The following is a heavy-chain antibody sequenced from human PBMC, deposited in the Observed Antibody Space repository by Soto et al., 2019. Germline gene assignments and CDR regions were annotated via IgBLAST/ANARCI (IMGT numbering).Heavy chain of an antibody. CDR3: ARLRRSSSWSDYYYYGMDV. Sequence: SETLSLTCAVYGGSFSGYYWSWIRQPPGKGLEWIGEINHSGSTNYNPSLKSRVTISVDTSKNQFPLKLSSVTAADTAVYYCARLRRSSSWSDYYYYGMDVWGQGTTVTVSS. V-gene: IGHV4-34*01. CDR1: GGSFSGYY. CDR2: INHSGST. D-gene: IGHD6-13*01. J-gene: IGHJ6*02.